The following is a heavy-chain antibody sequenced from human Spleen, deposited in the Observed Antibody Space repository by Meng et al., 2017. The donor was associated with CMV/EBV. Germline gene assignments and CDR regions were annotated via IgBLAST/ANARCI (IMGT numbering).Heavy chain of an antibody. CDR3: ARAIGVPGAGDYFDY. D-gene: IGHD1-26*01. V-gene: IGHV4-38-2*02. Sequence: SETLSLTCTVSGHSISSGYYWGWIRQPPGKGLEWIGSLYHSGITYYNPSLRSRVTISVDTSKNQFSLKLSSVTAADTAVYCCARAIGVPGAGDYFDYWGQGTLVTVSS. CDR1: GHSISSGYY. CDR2: LYHSGIT. J-gene: IGHJ4*02.